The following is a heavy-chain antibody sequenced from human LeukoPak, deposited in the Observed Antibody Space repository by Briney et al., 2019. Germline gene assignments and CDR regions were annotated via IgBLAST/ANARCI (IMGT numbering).Heavy chain of an antibody. CDR3: GRWGVTAGLDR. CDR2: IRPAGTDK. CDR1: GFTFRKYW. D-gene: IGHD3-10*01. V-gene: IGHV3-7*01. J-gene: IGHJ5*02. Sequence: GALVLSFAASGFTFRKYWMGWVRKAPGKGLELLANIRPAGTDKYYLASVRGRFTISRANAHNSLHLQMTSLRAEDSRVYHCGRWGVTAGLDRWGQGTLVTVSS.